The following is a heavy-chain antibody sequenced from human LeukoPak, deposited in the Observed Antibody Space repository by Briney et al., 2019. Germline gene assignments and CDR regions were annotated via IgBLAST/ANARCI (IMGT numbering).Heavy chain of an antibody. CDR2: INHIGST. CDR3: ARRSLAAAGMNYYFDY. D-gene: IGHD6-13*01. J-gene: IGHJ4*02. V-gene: IGHV4-34*01. CDR1: GGSFSGYY. Sequence: SETLSLTCAVYGGSFSGYYRSWIRQPPGKGLEWIGEINHIGSTNYNPSLKSRVTISVDTSKNQFSLKLSSVTAADTAVYYCARRSLAAAGMNYYFDYWGQGTLVTVSS.